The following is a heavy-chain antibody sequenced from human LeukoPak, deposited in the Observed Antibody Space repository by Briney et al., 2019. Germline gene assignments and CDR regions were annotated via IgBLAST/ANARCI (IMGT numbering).Heavy chain of an antibody. D-gene: IGHD3-10*01. V-gene: IGHV4-59*04. J-gene: IGHJ4*02. CDR3: ARYVVYGSGKYYFDY. CDR2: IYYSGST. Sequence: SETLSLTCTVSGGSISTYYWSWIRQPPGKGLEYIGYIYYSGSTYYNPSLKSRVTISVDTSENQFSLKLSSVTAADTAVYYCARYVVYGSGKYYFDYWGQGTLVTVSS. CDR1: GGSISTYY.